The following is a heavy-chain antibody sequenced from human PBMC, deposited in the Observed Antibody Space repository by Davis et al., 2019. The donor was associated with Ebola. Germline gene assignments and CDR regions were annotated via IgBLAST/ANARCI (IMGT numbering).Heavy chain of an antibody. Sequence: SETLSLTCAVYGGSFSGYYWSWIRQPPGKGLEWIGEINHSGTTNYNPSLKSRVTISVDTSKNQFSLKLSSVTAADTAVYYCASSPSRLNGLLLSYYFDYWGQGTLVTVSS. J-gene: IGHJ4*02. CDR3: ASSPSRLNGLLLSYYFDY. CDR1: GGSFSGYY. CDR2: INHSGTT. D-gene: IGHD3-22*01. V-gene: IGHV4-34*01.